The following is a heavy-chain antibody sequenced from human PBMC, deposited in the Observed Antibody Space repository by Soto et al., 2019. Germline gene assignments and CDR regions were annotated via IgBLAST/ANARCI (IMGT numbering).Heavy chain of an antibody. V-gene: IGHV3-23*01. Sequence: PGGSLRLSCAASGFTFSSYAMSWVRQAPGKGLEWVSAISGSGGSTYYADSVKGRFTISRDNSKNTLYLQMNSLRAEDTAVYYCAKLPGKITMVRGRNPYYFDYWGQGTLVTV. D-gene: IGHD3-10*01. J-gene: IGHJ4*02. CDR3: AKLPGKITMVRGRNPYYFDY. CDR1: GFTFSSYA. CDR2: ISGSGGST.